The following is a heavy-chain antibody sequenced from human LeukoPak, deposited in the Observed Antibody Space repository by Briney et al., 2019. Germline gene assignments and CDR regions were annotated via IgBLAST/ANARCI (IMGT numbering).Heavy chain of an antibody. J-gene: IGHJ6*02. CDR1: GGSFSGYY. D-gene: IGHD6-25*01. V-gene: IGHV4-34*01. CDR2: INHSGST. Sequence: SETLSLTYAVYGGSFSGYYWSWIRQPPGKGLEWIGEINHSGSTNYNPSLKSRVTISVDTSKNQFSLKLSSVTAADTAVYYCARQRLQNYYYYYGMDVWGQGTTVTVSS. CDR3: ARQRLQNYYYYYGMDV.